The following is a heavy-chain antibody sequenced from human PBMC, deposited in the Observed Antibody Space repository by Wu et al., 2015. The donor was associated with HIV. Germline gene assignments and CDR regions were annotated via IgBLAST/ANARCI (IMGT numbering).Heavy chain of an antibody. Sequence: QVQLVQSGAEVKKPGAAMKLSCQTSGYMFAGFFIHWVRQAPGQGLEWMGRLIPVFATPKYAQKFQGRLTISADDSTTTFFMQLRSLRTEDTAIYYCARAYDSSDWGLRYWGQGTLVTVSS. CDR1: GYMFAGFF. CDR3: ARAYDSSDWGLRY. CDR2: LIPVFATP. V-gene: IGHV1-69*18. D-gene: IGHD3-22*01. J-gene: IGHJ4*02.